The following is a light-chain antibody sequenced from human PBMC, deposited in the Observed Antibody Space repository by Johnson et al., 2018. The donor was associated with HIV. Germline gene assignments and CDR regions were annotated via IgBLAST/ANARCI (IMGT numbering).Light chain of an antibody. CDR2: DNN. V-gene: IGLV1-51*01. CDR3: GTWDSSLSAGGV. CDR1: SSNIGRNY. J-gene: IGLJ1*01. Sequence: QSVLTQPPSVSAAPGQKVTISCSGSSSNIGRNYVSWYQQLPGTAPKLLIFDNNKRPSGIPDRFSGSKSGTSATLGITGLQTGDEADYYCGTWDSSLSAGGVFGTGTNVTVL.